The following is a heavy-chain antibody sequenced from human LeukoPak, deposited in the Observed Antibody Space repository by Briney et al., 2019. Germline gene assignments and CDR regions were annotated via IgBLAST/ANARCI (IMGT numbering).Heavy chain of an antibody. Sequence: GGSLRLSCAASGFTFSSYAMSWVRQAPGKGLEWVSAISGSGGSTYYADSVKGRFTISRDNSKNTLYLQMNSLRAEDTAVYYCARAERDAGVFDYWGQGTLVTVSS. V-gene: IGHV3-23*01. CDR2: ISGSGGST. CDR1: GFTFSSYA. CDR3: ARAERDAGVFDY. D-gene: IGHD3-3*01. J-gene: IGHJ4*02.